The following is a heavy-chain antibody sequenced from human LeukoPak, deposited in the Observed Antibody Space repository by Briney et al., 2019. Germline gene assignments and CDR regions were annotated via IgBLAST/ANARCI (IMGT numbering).Heavy chain of an antibody. V-gene: IGHV3-74*01. CDR2: ISSDGTSA. CDR3: VRLTFYEGRGHYPDH. CDR1: GFTFSSHR. J-gene: IGHJ4*02. Sequence: GGSLRLSCGASGFTFSSHRMHWVRQAPGEAPAWVARISSDGTSAVYADSVRGRFTVSRDNAKNTMFLQMDSLRAEDTAVYYCVRLTFYEGRGHYPDHWGQGTLVTVSS. D-gene: IGHD3-22*01.